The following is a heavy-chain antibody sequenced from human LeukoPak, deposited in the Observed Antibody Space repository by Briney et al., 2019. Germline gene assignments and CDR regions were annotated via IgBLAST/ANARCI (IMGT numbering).Heavy chain of an antibody. D-gene: IGHD2-2*01. CDR2: INPSDGST. J-gene: IGHJ5*02. Sequence: GASVKVSCKASGYTFTSYYMHWVRQAPGQGLEWMGAINPSDGSTSYAQNFQGRVTMTRDTSTSTVYMELSSLRAEDTAVYYCARSHIVVVEVTPLVRFDPWGQGTLVTVSS. CDR3: ARSHIVVVEVTPLVRFDP. V-gene: IGHV1-46*01. CDR1: GYTFTSYY.